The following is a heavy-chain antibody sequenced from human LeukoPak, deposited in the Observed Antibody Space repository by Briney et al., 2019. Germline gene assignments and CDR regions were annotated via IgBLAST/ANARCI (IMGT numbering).Heavy chain of an antibody. CDR3: AKDMGMTTITGGFDF. Sequence: GGSLRLSCAASGFTFSSYAMSWVRQAPGKGLEWVSLINWAGATTYSADSVKGRFTISRDNSKNSLYLQMNSLRTEDTALYYCAKDMGMTTITGGFDFWGQGTLVTVSS. CDR2: INWAGATT. V-gene: IGHV3-43*02. CDR1: GFTFSSYA. D-gene: IGHD4-11*01. J-gene: IGHJ4*02.